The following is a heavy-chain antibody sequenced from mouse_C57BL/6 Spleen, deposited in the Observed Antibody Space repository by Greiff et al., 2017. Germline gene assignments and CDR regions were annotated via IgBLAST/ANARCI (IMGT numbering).Heavy chain of an antibody. J-gene: IGHJ2*01. D-gene: IGHD1-1*01. Sequence: QVQLQQPGAELVMPGASVKLSCKASGYTFTSYWMHWVKQRPGQGLEWIGEIDPTDSYTNYNQKFKGKSTLTVDKSSSTAYMQLSSLTSEDSAVYYCARDYGSSFDYWGQGTTLTVAS. CDR2: IDPTDSYT. V-gene: IGHV1-69*01. CDR1: GYTFTSYW. CDR3: ARDYGSSFDY.